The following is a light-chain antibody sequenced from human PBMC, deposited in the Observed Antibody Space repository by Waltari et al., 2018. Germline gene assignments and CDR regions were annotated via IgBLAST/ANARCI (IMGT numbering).Light chain of an antibody. Sequence: EIVMTQSPATLSVSPGERATLSCRASQSVSSNLAWYQQKPGQAPRLLIYGASTRATGIPARFSGSGSGTKFTLTISSLQSEYFAVYYCQQYNNWPFTFGPGTKVDIK. J-gene: IGKJ3*01. CDR1: QSVSSN. V-gene: IGKV3-15*01. CDR2: GAS. CDR3: QQYNNWPFT.